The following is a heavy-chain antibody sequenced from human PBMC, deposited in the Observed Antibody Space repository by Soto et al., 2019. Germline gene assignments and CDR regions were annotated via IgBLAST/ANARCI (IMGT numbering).Heavy chain of an antibody. CDR3: ARAYGDPTYPDGMDV. CDR1: GYTFTSYA. D-gene: IGHD4-17*01. CDR2: INAGNGNT. Sequence: QVQLVQSGAEVKKPGASVKVSCKASGYTFTSYAMPWVRQALGQRLEWMGWINAGNGNTKYSKKFQGRVTITRDTCTSTVYMELSSLRSEDTAVYYCARAYGDPTYPDGMDVWGQGTTVTVSS. V-gene: IGHV1-3*01. J-gene: IGHJ6*02.